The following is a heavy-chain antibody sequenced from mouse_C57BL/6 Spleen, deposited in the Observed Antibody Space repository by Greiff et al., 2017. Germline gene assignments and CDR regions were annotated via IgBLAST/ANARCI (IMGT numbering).Heavy chain of an antibody. CDR3: ARYGYDVWFAY. Sequence: EVQVVESGGGLVKPGGSLKLSCAASGFTFSDYGMHWVRQAPEKGLEWVAYISSGSSTIYYADTVKGRFTISRDNAKNTLFLQMTSLRSEDTAMYYCARYGYDVWFAYWGQGTLVTVSA. CDR2: ISSGSSTI. V-gene: IGHV5-17*01. D-gene: IGHD2-14*01. CDR1: GFTFSDYG. J-gene: IGHJ3*01.